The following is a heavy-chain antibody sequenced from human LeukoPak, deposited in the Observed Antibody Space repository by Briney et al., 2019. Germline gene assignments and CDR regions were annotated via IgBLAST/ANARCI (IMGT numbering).Heavy chain of an antibody. D-gene: IGHD3-10*01. CDR2: TYYRSKWYN. V-gene: IGHV6-1*01. CDR1: GDSVSSNSAA. CDR3: ARDLIEYGSGSYYTDYYYYYGMGV. Sequence: SQTLSLTCAISGDSVSSNSAAWNWIRQSPSRGLEWLGRTYYRSKWYNDYAVSVKSRITINPDTSKNQFSLQLNSVTPEDTAVYYCARDLIEYGSGSYYTDYYYYYGMGVWGKGTTVTVSS. J-gene: IGHJ6*04.